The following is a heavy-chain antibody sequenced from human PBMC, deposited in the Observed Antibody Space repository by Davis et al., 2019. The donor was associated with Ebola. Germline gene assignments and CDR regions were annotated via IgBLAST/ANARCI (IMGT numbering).Heavy chain of an antibody. J-gene: IGHJ6*04. CDR2: IPPDGSDK. CDR1: GISFSNYG. V-gene: IGHV3-30*18. D-gene: IGHD3-3*01. Sequence: GESLKISCAASGISFSNYGMFWVRQAPGKVMEWVAVIPPDGSDKNYADSGKGRFTISRDNSKKTLYLQMNSLRAEDTAVYYCAKSGLSFGVVKYHYGMDVWGKGTTVTVSS. CDR3: AKSGLSFGVVKYHYGMDV.